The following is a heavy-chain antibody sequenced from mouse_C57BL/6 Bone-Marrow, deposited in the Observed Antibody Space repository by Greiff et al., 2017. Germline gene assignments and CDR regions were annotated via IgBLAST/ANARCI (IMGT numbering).Heavy chain of an antibody. CDR1: GFTFSSYA. Sequence: EVQLVESGGGLVKPGGSLKLSCAASGFTFSSYAMSWVRQTPEKRLEWVATISDGGSYTYYPDNVKGRFTISRDNAKNNLYLQMSHLQSEDTAMYYCARIGYTTVVATDWYFDVWGTGTTVTVSS. J-gene: IGHJ1*03. CDR3: ARIGYTTVVATDWYFDV. D-gene: IGHD1-1*01. CDR2: ISDGGSYT. V-gene: IGHV5-4*01.